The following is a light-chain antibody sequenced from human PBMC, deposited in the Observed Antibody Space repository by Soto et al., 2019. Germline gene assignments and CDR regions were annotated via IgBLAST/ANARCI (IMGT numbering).Light chain of an antibody. CDR3: GTWDSSLSAVV. CDR1: SSNIGNNY. J-gene: IGLJ2*01. Sequence: QSVLTQPPSMSAAPGQTVTISCSGSSSNIGNNYVSWYQQFPGTAPKLLIYDNNKRPSGIPDRFSGSKSGTSATLGITGLQTGDEADYYCGTWDSSLSAVVFGGGTKVTVL. CDR2: DNN. V-gene: IGLV1-51*01.